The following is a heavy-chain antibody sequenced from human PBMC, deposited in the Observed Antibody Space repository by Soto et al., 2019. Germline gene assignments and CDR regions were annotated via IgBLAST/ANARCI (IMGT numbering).Heavy chain of an antibody. Sequence: PGGSLRLSGAASGFTFRSFTMNWVSQAPGKGLEWVSTISSNSAYIYYTDALRGRFTISRDNAKNSLHLQMNSLRAEDTAVYYCTRDASRDSSARGWFDPWGPGTLVTVS. J-gene: IGHJ5*02. CDR3: TRDASRDSSARGWFDP. CDR2: ISSNSAYI. V-gene: IGHV3-21*01. D-gene: IGHD6-13*01. CDR1: GFTFRSFT.